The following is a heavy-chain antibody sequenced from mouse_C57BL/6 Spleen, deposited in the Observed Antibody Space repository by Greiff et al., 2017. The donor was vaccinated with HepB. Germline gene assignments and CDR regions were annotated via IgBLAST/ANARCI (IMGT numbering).Heavy chain of an antibody. D-gene: IGHD2-4*01. CDR1: GYTFTNYN. CDR2: INPNNGGT. CDR3: ARWDYERDYAMGG. V-gene: IGHV1-18*01. Sequence: VQLQQSGPELVKPGASVKIPCKASGYTFTNYNMDWVKQSHGKSLEWIGDINPNNGGTIYNQKFKGKATLTVDKSSSTAYMRLRSLTSEDTAVYYCARWDYERDYAMGGWGKGTTVTV. J-gene: IGHJ4*01.